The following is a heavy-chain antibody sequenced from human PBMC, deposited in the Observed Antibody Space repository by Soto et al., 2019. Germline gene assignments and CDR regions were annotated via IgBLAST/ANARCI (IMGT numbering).Heavy chain of an antibody. V-gene: IGHV1-58*01. CDR2: IVVGSGNT. CDR3: AADRYCSGGSCYPALFDP. D-gene: IGHD2-15*01. J-gene: IGHJ5*02. Sequence: SVKVSCTASGFTFTSSAVQWVRQARGQRLEWIGWIVVGSGNTNYAQKFQEGVTITRDMSTSTAYMELSSLRSEDTAVYYCAADRYCSGGSCYPALFDPWGQGTLVTVS. CDR1: GFTFTSSA.